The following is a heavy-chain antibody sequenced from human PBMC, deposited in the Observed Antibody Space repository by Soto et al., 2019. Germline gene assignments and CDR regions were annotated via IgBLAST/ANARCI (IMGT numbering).Heavy chain of an antibody. D-gene: IGHD3-3*01. Sequence: PGGSLRLSCAASGFTFCSYAMSWVRQAPRKGLERDTAISGSGGSTYYADSVKGRFTISRDNSKNTLYLQMNSLRAEDTAVYYCAKDPSFDATILDGDDRYYYGMDVWGQGTTLTVSS. J-gene: IGHJ6*02. CDR1: GFTFCSYA. V-gene: IGHV3-23*01. CDR2: ISGSGGST. CDR3: AKDPSFDATILDGDDRYYYGMDV.